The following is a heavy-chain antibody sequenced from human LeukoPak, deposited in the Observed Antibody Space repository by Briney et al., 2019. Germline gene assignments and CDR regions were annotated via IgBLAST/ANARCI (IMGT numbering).Heavy chain of an antibody. D-gene: IGHD6-6*01. V-gene: IGHV1-8*01. Sequence: SGKVSCKASGDTFTSYDINWVRQATGQGLEWMGWMNPNSGNTGYAQKFQGRVTMTRNTSISTAYMELSSLRSEDTAVYYCARDWYSSSSYRYWAQGTLVTVSS. CDR2: MNPNSGNT. CDR3: ARDWYSSSSYRY. J-gene: IGHJ4*02. CDR1: GDTFTSYD.